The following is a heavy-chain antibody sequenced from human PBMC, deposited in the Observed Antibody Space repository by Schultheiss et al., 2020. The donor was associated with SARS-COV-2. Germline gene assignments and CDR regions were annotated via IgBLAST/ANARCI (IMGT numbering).Heavy chain of an antibody. Sequence: ASVKVSCKASGYTFTSYGFSWVRQAPGQGLEWMGWISAYNGNTNYAQKLQGRVTMTTDTSTSTAYMELRSLRSDDTAVYYCARDQSTTVTINYYYYGMDVWGQGTTVTVSS. CDR3: ARDQSTTVTINYYYYGMDV. CDR2: ISAYNGNT. J-gene: IGHJ6*02. V-gene: IGHV1-18*01. D-gene: IGHD4-17*01. CDR1: GYTFTSYG.